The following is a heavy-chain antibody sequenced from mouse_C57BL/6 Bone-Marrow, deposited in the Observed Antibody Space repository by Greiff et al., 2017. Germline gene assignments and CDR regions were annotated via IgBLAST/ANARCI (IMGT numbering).Heavy chain of an antibody. CDR1: GYTFTSYG. J-gene: IGHJ2*01. D-gene: IGHD1-1*01. CDR3: ARVYYYGSSDYFDY. V-gene: IGHV1-81*01. Sequence: VKLVESGAELARPGASVKLSCKASGYTFTSYGISWVKQRTGQGLEWIGEIYPRSGNPYYNEKFKGKATLTADKSSSTAYMELRSLTSEDSAVYFCARVYYYGSSDYFDYWGQGTTLTVSS. CDR2: IYPRSGNP.